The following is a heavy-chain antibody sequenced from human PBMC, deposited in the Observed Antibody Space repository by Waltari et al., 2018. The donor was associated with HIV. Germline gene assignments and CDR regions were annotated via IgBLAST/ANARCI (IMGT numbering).Heavy chain of an antibody. CDR3: ARVRFWAYGMDV. Sequence: QVQLQQWGAGLLKPSETLSLTCAVYGGSFSGYYWSWIRQPPGKGLEWIGEINHSGSTNYNPSLKSRVTISVDTSKNQFSLKLSSVTAADTAVYYCARVRFWAYGMDVWGQGTTVTVSS. J-gene: IGHJ6*02. V-gene: IGHV4-34*01. CDR2: INHSGST. CDR1: GGSFSGYY. D-gene: IGHD3-3*01.